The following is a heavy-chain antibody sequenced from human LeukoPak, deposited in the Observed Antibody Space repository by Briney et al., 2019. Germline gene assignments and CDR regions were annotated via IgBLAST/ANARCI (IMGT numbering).Heavy chain of an antibody. J-gene: IGHJ4*02. CDR2: IRSKADTYTT. D-gene: IGHD6-19*01. CDR1: GSTFSASA. Sequence: GGSLKLSCAASGSTFSASAVHWVRRASGKGLEWVGRIRSKADTYTTSYAASVKGRFTISRDDSKNTAFPQLNSLKTEDTAVYYCTREYSSGWPFDFWGQGTLVTVSS. V-gene: IGHV3-73*01. CDR3: TREYSSGWPFDF.